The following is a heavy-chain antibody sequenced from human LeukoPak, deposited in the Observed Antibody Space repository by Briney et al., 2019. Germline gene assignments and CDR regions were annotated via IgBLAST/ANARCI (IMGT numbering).Heavy chain of an antibody. D-gene: IGHD3-22*01. CDR2: ISSSSSYI. J-gene: IGHJ4*02. CDR1: GFTFSSYS. Sequence: GGSLRLSCAASGFTFSSYSMNWVRQAPGKGLEWVSSISSSSSYIYYADSVKGRFTISRDNAKNSLYLQMNSLRAEDTAVYYCARAVHYYDSSGYYLDYWGQGTLVTVSS. V-gene: IGHV3-21*01. CDR3: ARAVHYYDSSGYYLDY.